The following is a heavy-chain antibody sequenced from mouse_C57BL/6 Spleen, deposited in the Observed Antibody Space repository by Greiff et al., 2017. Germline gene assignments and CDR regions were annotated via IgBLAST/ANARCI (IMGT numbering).Heavy chain of an antibody. CDR3: ASPYSNYEGFAD. Sequence: ESGPGLVKPSQSLSLTCSVTGYSITSGYYWNWIRQFPGNKLEWMGYISYDGSNNYNPSLKNRISITRDTSKNQFFLKLNSVTTEDTATYYCASPYSNYEGFADWGQGTLVTVSA. V-gene: IGHV3-6*01. CDR1: GYSITSGYY. J-gene: IGHJ3*01. CDR2: ISYDGSN. D-gene: IGHD2-5*01.